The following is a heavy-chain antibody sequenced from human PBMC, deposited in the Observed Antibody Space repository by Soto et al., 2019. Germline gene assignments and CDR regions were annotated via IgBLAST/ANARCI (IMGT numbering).Heavy chain of an antibody. V-gene: IGHV4-34*01. CDR3: ARRYGYSFAY. CDR1: GGSFRAYY. CDR2: INHSGST. D-gene: IGHD4-4*01. J-gene: IGHJ4*02. Sequence: ASQTLYLSSSGSGGSFRAYYWRWSRQPPGKGLEWIGEINHSGSTNYNPSLKSRVTISIDTSKNQFSLKLSSVTAADTAVYYCARRYGYSFAYWGQGTLVT.